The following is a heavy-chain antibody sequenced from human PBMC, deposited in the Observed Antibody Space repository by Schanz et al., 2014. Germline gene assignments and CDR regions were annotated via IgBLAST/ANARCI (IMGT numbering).Heavy chain of an antibody. CDR3: AKGRFGELSAFEI. V-gene: IGHV3-48*01. J-gene: IGHJ3*02. Sequence: EVQLVQSGGGLVQPGGSLRLSCAASGFTFSSYSMNWVRQAPGKGLEWISYITYNGGTIYYADSVKGRFTISRDNSKTTLYLQRDSLRAEDTDVYDCAKGRFGELSAFEIWGQGTMVTVST. D-gene: IGHD3-10*01. CDR2: ITYNGGTI. CDR1: GFTFSSYS.